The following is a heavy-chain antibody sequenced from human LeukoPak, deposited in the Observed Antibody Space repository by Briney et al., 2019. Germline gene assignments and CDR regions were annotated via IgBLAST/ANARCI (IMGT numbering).Heavy chain of an antibody. CDR3: AHRSGKFEYFQH. D-gene: IGHD3-10*01. CDR2: IYWNDNK. Sequence: SGPTLVNPTQTLMLPCTFSGVSLSTSAGGVGCSRQPPVKALEWLAIIYWNDNKRYSPSLRSRLTITKDTSKNQVVLTMTNMDPVDTATYYCAHRSGKFEYFQHWGQGTLVTVSS. CDR1: GVSLSTSAGG. V-gene: IGHV2-5*01. J-gene: IGHJ1*01.